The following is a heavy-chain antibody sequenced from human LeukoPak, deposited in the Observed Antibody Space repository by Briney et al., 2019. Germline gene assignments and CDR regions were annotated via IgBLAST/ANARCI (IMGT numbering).Heavy chain of an antibody. CDR1: GYSFTGYY. CDR2: INPNSGAT. Sequence: ASVKVSCKASGYSFTGYYIHWVRQAPGQGLEWMGWINPNSGATKFAQKFQGRVSMTRDTSIGTAYMELSRLRSDDTAVFYCARDGGRSGFDVWGQGTVVTVSS. V-gene: IGHV1-2*02. D-gene: IGHD3-3*01. CDR3: ARDGGRSGFDV. J-gene: IGHJ3*01.